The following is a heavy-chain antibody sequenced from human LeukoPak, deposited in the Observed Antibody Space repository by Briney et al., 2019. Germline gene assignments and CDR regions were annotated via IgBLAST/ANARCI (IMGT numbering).Heavy chain of an antibody. CDR1: GFTFSSYW. CDR3: ARKGIAARTFDY. V-gene: IGHV3-7*01. CDR2: IKQDGSEK. D-gene: IGHD6-6*01. J-gene: IGHJ4*02. Sequence: GGSLRHSCAASGFTFSSYWMSWCRQAPGKGLEWLTNIKQDGSEKSYVDSLKCRFTISRENAKNSLYLQMNSLRAEDTAVYYCARKGIAARTFDYWGQGTLVTVSS.